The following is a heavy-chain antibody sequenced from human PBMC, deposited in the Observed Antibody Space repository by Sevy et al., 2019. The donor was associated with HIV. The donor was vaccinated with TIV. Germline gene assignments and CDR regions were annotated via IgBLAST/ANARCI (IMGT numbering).Heavy chain of an antibody. D-gene: IGHD2-8*02. J-gene: IGHJ6*02. CDR1: GFTVSGNY. CDR3: AKRRVQSGLSGGGANYGWDV. Sequence: GGSLRLSCAASGFTVSGNYMSWVRQAPGKGLEWVSGIFSGGNTHFADSVTGRFTISRDNSRNTLYLQMNSLRVEDTAVYYCAKRRVQSGLSGGGANYGWDVCGQGTTVTVSS. CDR2: IFSGGNT. V-gene: IGHV3-53*01.